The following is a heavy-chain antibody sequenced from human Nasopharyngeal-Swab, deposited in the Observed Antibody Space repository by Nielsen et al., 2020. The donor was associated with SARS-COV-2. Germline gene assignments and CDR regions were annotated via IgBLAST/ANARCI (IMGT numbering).Heavy chain of an antibody. CDR3: AIMTTVTSCLFYYYYDMDV. J-gene: IGHJ6*03. Sequence: SSVQVSCKASVGTLSSYAISWVRQAPGQGLEWMGGIIPIFGTANYAQKFQGRVTITADESTSTAYMELSSLRSEDTAVYYCAIMTTVTSCLFYYYYDMDVWSKGTTVTVSS. CDR2: IIPIFGTA. CDR1: VGTLSSYA. V-gene: IGHV1-69*13. D-gene: IGHD4-11*01.